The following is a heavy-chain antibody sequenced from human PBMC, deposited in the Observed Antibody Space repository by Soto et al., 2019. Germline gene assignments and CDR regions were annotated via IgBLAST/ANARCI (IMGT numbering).Heavy chain of an antibody. J-gene: IGHJ4*02. CDR2: IVPLTGAV. D-gene: IGHD3-10*01. V-gene: IGHV1-69*08. Sequence: QVQLVQSGTELKKPGSSVKVSCKASGDTFSAYSVSWVRQALGQGLEWMGRIVPLTGAVDFAEKFQGRVTLTADRFTATASMELSTLRSEDTAVYYCARGYGEHSIWGQGTLVTVSS. CDR3: ARGYGEHSI. CDR1: GDTFSAYS.